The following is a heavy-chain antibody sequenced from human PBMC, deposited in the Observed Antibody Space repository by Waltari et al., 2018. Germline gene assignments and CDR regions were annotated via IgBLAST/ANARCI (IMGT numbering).Heavy chain of an antibody. J-gene: IGHJ3*02. V-gene: IGHV4-39*07. D-gene: IGHD3-22*01. CDR2: IYYSGST. Sequence: QVQLQESGPGLVKPSQTLSLTCTVSGGSISSSSYYWGWIRQPPGKGLEWIGSIYYSGSTYYNPSLKSRVTISVDTSKNQFSLKLSSVTAADTAVYYCARGGSSGYYSRSDAFDIWGQGTMVTVSS. CDR3: ARGGSSGYYSRSDAFDI. CDR1: GGSISSSSYY.